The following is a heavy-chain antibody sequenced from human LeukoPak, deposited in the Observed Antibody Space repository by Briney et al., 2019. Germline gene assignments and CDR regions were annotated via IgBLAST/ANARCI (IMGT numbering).Heavy chain of an antibody. CDR3: AREPTPVVPAAIRAFDI. Sequence: GASVKVSCKASGYTFTGYYMHWVRQAPGQGLDWMGWINPNSGGTNYAQKFQGRVTMTRDTSISTAYMELSRLRSDDTAVYYCAREPTPVVPAAIRAFDIWGQGTMVTVSS. CDR1: GYTFTGYY. CDR2: INPNSGGT. D-gene: IGHD2-2*01. J-gene: IGHJ3*02. V-gene: IGHV1-2*02.